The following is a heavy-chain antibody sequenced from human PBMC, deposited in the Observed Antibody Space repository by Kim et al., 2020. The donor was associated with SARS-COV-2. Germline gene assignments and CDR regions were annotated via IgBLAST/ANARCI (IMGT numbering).Heavy chain of an antibody. CDR3: AIDIQLLNYYYYYGMDV. CDR2: IWYDGSNK. V-gene: IGHV3-33*01. Sequence: GGSLRLSCAASGFTFSSYGMHWVRQAPGKGLEWVAVIWYDGSNKYYADSVKGRFTISRDNSKNTLYLQMNSLRAEDTAVYYCAIDIQLLNYYYYYGMDVWGQGTTVTVSS. CDR1: GFTFSSYG. J-gene: IGHJ6*02. D-gene: IGHD2-2*01.